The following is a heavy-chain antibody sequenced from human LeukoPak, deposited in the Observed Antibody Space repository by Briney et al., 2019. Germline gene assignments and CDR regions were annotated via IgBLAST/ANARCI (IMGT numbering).Heavy chain of an antibody. D-gene: IGHD3-10*01. V-gene: IGHV1-18*01. Sequence: ASVKVSCKTSGYTFTKYGISWVRQAPGQGLEWMGWITTYNGNTDYAQKVQGRLTMTADTSTSTAYMELRSLRSEDTAVYYCARTYYYGSGSGGDFDYWGQGTLVTVSS. CDR1: GYTFTKYG. CDR3: ARTYYYGSGSGGDFDY. J-gene: IGHJ4*02. CDR2: ITTYNGNT.